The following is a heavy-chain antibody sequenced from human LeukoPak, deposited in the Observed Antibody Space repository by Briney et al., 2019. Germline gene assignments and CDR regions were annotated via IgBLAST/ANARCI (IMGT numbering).Heavy chain of an antibody. V-gene: IGHV4-38-2*02. Sequence: ASETLSLTCTVSGYSISSGYYWGWIRQPPGKGLEWIGSIYHSGRTYYNPSLKSRVTISVDTSKNQFSLKLSSVTAADTAVYYCARPYYYGSGSYYYWGQGTLVTVSS. J-gene: IGHJ4*02. D-gene: IGHD3-10*01. CDR1: GYSISSGYY. CDR3: ARPYYYGSGSYYY. CDR2: IYHSGRT.